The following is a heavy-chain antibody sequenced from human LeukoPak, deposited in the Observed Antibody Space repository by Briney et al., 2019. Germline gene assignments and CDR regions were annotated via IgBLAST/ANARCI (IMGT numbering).Heavy chain of an antibody. CDR1: GGSISSSSYY. D-gene: IGHD3-10*01. CDR2: IYYSGST. Sequence: KPSETLSLNCTVSGGSISSSSYYWGWIRQPPGKGLEWIGSIYYSGSTYYNPSLKSRVTISVDTSKNQFSLKLSSVTAADTAVYYCARGAPHYYGSGSYPYWGQGTLVTVSS. V-gene: IGHV4-39*01. J-gene: IGHJ4*02. CDR3: ARGAPHYYGSGSYPY.